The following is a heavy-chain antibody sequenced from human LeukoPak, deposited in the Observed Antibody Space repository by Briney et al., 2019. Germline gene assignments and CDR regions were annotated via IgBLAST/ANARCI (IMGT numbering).Heavy chain of an antibody. CDR2: INHSGST. Sequence: PSETLSLTCAVYGGSFSGYYWSWIRQPPGKGLEWIGEINHSGSTNYNPSLKSRVTISVDTSKNQFSLKLSSVIAADTAVYYCARGLARWFGDRRAYYFDYWGQGTLVTVSS. CDR1: GGSFSGYY. J-gene: IGHJ4*02. CDR3: ARGLARWFGDRRAYYFDY. V-gene: IGHV4-34*01. D-gene: IGHD3-10*01.